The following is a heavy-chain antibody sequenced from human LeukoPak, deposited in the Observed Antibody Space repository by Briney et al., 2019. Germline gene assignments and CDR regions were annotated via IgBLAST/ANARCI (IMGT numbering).Heavy chain of an antibody. CDR2: ISHSVGT. J-gene: IGHJ4*02. CDR1: SYSISSGYY. Sequence: SETLSLTCVVSSYSISSGYYWGWIRQPPEKGLEWIGSISHSVGTYYNPSLKTRVTISVDTSKNQFSLRLSSGTAADTAVYYCARASRFCSGGSCSYYFDSWGQGSLVTVSS. V-gene: IGHV4-38-2*01. CDR3: ARASRFCSGGSCSYYFDS. D-gene: IGHD2-15*01.